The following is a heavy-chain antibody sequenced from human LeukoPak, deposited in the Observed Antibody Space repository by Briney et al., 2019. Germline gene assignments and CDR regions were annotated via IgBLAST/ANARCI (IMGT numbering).Heavy chain of an antibody. D-gene: IGHD2-15*01. J-gene: IGHJ3*02. CDR3: ARGGYHHCFDI. V-gene: IGHV3-74*01. CDR1: GFTFNTYW. CDR2: IDNDGSDT. Sequence: GGSLRLSCAASGFTFNTYWLHWVRQAPGKGLVWVSRIDNDGSDTIYADSVKGRFTISRDNAKSTLYLQMNSLKAEDTAVYYCARGGYHHCFDIWGQGTMVTVSS.